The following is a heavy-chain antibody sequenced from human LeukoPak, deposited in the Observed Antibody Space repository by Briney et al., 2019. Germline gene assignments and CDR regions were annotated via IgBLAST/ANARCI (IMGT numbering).Heavy chain of an antibody. D-gene: IGHD6-13*01. CDR2: INAGNGNT. Sequence: ASVKVSCKASGYTFTSYALHWVRQAPGQRLEWMGWINAGNGNTKYSQRFQGRVTITRDTSASTAYMELSSLRSEDTAVYYCAGESYSSSWFDYWGQGTLVTVSS. J-gene: IGHJ4*02. V-gene: IGHV1-3*01. CDR1: GYTFTSYA. CDR3: AGESYSSSWFDY.